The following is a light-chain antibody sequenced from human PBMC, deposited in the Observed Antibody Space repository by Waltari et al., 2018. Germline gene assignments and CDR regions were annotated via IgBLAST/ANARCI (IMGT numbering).Light chain of an antibody. Sequence: QSVLSQPPSASGTPGQRVTISCSGTNYNIGNNYVYWYHQLPGTAPKLLIYRHNPRPSGVPDRCSGSKSGTSASLAISGLRSEDEAHYYCASWDGSLGGVIFGGGTKLTVL. J-gene: IGLJ2*01. CDR1: NYNIGNNY. V-gene: IGLV1-47*01. CDR3: ASWDGSLGGVI. CDR2: RHN.